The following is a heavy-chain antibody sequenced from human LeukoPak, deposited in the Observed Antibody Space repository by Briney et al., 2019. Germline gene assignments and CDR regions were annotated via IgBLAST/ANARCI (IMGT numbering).Heavy chain of an antibody. CDR3: AKYGMVRGVTLWSAYYYYMDV. V-gene: IGHV3-30*04. D-gene: IGHD3-10*01. J-gene: IGHJ6*03. CDR1: GFTFSSYA. Sequence: PGRSLRLSCAASGFTFSSYAMHWVRQAPGKGLEWVAVISYDGSNKYYADSVKGRFTISRDNSKNTLYLQMNSLRAEDTAVYYCAKYGMVRGVTLWSAYYYYMDVWGKGTTVTISS. CDR2: ISYDGSNK.